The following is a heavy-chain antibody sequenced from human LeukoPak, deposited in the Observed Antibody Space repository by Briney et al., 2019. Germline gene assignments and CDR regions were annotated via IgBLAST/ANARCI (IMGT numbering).Heavy chain of an antibody. Sequence: GGSLRLSCAASGFTFSSYEMNWVRQAPGRGLEWVSYISSSGSTIYYADSVKGRFTISRDNAKNSLYLQMNSLRAEDTAVYYCARDPSGSYSAPHYWGQGTLVTVSS. CDR3: ARDPSGSYSAPHY. D-gene: IGHD1-26*01. J-gene: IGHJ4*02. CDR2: ISSSGSTI. V-gene: IGHV3-48*03. CDR1: GFTFSSYE.